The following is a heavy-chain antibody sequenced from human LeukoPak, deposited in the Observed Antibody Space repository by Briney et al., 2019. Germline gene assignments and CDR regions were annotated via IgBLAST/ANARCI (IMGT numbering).Heavy chain of an antibody. J-gene: IGHJ5*02. CDR3: ARDSDDILTGYSPNWFDP. CDR1: GFTFSSYS. V-gene: IGHV3-21*01. Sequence: GGSLRLSCAASGFTFSSYSMNWVRQAPGKGLEWVSSISSSSSYIYYADSVKGRFTISRDNAKNSLYLQMNSLRAEDTVVYYCARDSDDILTGYSPNWFDPWGQGTLVTVSS. CDR2: ISSSSSYI. D-gene: IGHD3-9*01.